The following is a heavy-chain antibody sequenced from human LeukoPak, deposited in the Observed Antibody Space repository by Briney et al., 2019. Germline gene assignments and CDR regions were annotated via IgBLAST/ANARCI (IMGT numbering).Heavy chain of an antibody. CDR3: ARDSITLLRGFDF. Sequence: GSVKVSCKSSGDTFSGYYLHWVRQAPGQGLEWMGWINANSGGTNYAQKFQGRVTMTRDTSISSVHMELSRLRSDDTAVYYCARDSITLLRGFDFWGQGTLVTVSS. CDR2: INANSGGT. J-gene: IGHJ4*02. CDR1: GDTFSGYY. D-gene: IGHD3-10*01. V-gene: IGHV1-2*02.